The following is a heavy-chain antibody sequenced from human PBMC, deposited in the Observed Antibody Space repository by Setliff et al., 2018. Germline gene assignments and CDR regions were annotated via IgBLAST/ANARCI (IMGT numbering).Heavy chain of an antibody. CDR1: GFTFFNHA. CDR3: VTDPPFSGWSFDS. V-gene: IGHV3-33*01. J-gene: IGHJ4*02. D-gene: IGHD6-19*01. Sequence: TGGSLRLSCGASGFTFFNHAMHWVRQTPGKGLEWVAMIWSDGNTTYYADSVKGRFTVSRDNSKNTLYLQMNSLRVEDTAVYYCVTDPPFSGWSFDSWGQGTLVTVSS. CDR2: IWSDGNTT.